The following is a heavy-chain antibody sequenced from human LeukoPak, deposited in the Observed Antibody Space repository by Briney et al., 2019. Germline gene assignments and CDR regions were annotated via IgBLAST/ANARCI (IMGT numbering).Heavy chain of an antibody. V-gene: IGHV1-24*01. CDR1: GYTLTELS. D-gene: IGHD6-13*01. CDR3: ATLHGGWQQLVFQNDY. CDR2: FDPEDGET. J-gene: IGHJ4*02. Sequence: ASVKVSCKVSGYTLTELSMHWVRQAPGKGLEWMGGFDPEDGETIYAQKFQGRVTMTEDTSTDTAYMELSSLRSEDTAVYYCATLHGGWQQLVFQNDYWGQGTLVTVSS.